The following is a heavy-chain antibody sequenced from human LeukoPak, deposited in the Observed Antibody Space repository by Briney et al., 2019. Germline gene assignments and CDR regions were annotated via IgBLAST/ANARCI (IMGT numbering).Heavy chain of an antibody. CDR2: IYYSGST. Sequence: SETLSLTCTVSGGSISSYYWSWIRQPPGKGLEWIGYIYYSGSTNYNPSLKSRVTISVDTSKNQFSLKLSSVTAADTAVYYCARYYYGSVYGMDVWGQGTTVTVSS. V-gene: IGHV4-59*08. CDR3: ARYYYGSVYGMDV. CDR1: GGSISSYY. D-gene: IGHD3-10*01. J-gene: IGHJ6*02.